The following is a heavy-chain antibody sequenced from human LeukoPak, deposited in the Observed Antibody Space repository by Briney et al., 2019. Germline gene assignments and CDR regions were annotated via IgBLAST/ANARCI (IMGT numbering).Heavy chain of an antibody. CDR1: GFTFNTYN. CDR2: ISSSSSYI. D-gene: IGHD3-10*02. J-gene: IGHJ6*04. CDR3: AELGITMIGGV. V-gene: IGHV3-21*01. Sequence: GGSLRLSCAASGFTFNTYNMNWVRQAPGKGLEWVSSISSSSSYIYYADSVKGRFTISRDNAKNSLYLQMNSLRAEDTAVYYCAELGITMIGGVWGKGTTVTISS.